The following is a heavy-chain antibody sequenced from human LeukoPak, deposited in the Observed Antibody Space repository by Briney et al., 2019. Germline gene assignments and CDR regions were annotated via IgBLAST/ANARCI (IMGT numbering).Heavy chain of an antibody. J-gene: IGHJ3*02. V-gene: IGHV1-69*11. CDR2: IIPIVGAA. CDR3: ATKGGRATPLVGALDI. CDR1: GGTLSSYA. Sequence: ASLKVSCKASGGTLSSYAISGVRKTPGQGLEWMGKIIPIVGAATYAHKFQGVVTFTEEEPTTPGYMKLSSRRPEATAVYHRATKGGRATPLVGALDIWGRGTGVTVSS. D-gene: IGHD1-26*01.